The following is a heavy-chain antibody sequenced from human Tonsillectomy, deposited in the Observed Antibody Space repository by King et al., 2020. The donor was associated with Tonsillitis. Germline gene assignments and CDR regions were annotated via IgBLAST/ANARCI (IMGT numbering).Heavy chain of an antibody. V-gene: IGHV3-15*01. CDR2: IKSKTDGGTT. Sequence: VQLVESGGGLVKPGGSLRLSCAASGFTFSNAWMSWVRQAPGKGLEWVGRIKSKTDGGTTDYAAPVKGRFTISRDDSKNTLYLQMNSLKTEDTAVYYCTTRGQQLYLIFDYWGQGTLVTVSS. CDR1: GFTFSNAW. CDR3: TTRGQQLYLIFDY. D-gene: IGHD6-13*01. J-gene: IGHJ4*02.